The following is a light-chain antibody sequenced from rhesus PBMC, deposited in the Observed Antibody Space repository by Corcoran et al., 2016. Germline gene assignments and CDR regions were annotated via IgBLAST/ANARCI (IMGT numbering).Light chain of an antibody. Sequence: DVQMIQSPSSLSASVGDRVTVTCRASQGIKKELTWYQQKLGKAPTILIYAASRLQTGVSCRFSGSGSGTDYTLTISSLQSEDVATYYCIQDYTTPYSFGQQTKLAIK. CDR2: AAS. CDR3: IQDYTTPYS. CDR1: QGIKKE. V-gene: IGKV1-94*01. J-gene: IGKJ2*01.